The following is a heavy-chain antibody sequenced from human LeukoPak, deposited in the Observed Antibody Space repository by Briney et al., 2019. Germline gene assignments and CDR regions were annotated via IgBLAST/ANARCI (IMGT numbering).Heavy chain of an antibody. CDR3: ARGPNSNWSGLDF. D-gene: IGHD6-6*01. J-gene: IGHJ4*02. Sequence: GGSLRLSCIASGFSFSGHWMHWARQLPGKGLVWVSRISPTGSTTSYADSVKGRFTVSRDNAKNTLYLQVNNLRAEDTAVYYCARGPNSNWSGLDFWGRGTPLTVSS. CDR2: ISPTGSTT. V-gene: IGHV3-74*01. CDR1: GFSFSGHW.